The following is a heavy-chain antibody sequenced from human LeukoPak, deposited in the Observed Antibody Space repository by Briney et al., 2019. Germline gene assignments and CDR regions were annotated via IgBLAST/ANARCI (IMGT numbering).Heavy chain of an antibody. CDR1: GFTFSSYS. J-gene: IGHJ3*02. V-gene: IGHV3-21*01. Sequence: PGGSLRLSCAASGFTFSSYSMNWVRQAPGKGLEWVSSISSSSSYIYYADSVKGRFTISRDNAKNSPYLQVNSLRAEDTAVYYCARPNLYSTSLDAFDIWGQGTMVTVSS. CDR2: ISSSSSYI. D-gene: IGHD2-8*01. CDR3: ARPNLYSTSLDAFDI.